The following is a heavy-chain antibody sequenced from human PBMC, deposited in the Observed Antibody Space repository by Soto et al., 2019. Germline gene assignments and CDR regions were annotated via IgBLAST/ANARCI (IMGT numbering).Heavy chain of an antibody. Sequence: ASVKVSCKASGGTFSSYAISWVRQAPGQGLEWMGGIIPIFGTANYAQKFQGRVTITADESTSTAYMELSSLRSEDTAVYYCARAPLIITIFGWFDPWGQGTMVTVYS. CDR3: ARAPLIITIFGWFDP. CDR2: IIPIFGTA. J-gene: IGHJ5*02. D-gene: IGHD3-3*01. V-gene: IGHV1-69*13. CDR1: GGTFSSYA.